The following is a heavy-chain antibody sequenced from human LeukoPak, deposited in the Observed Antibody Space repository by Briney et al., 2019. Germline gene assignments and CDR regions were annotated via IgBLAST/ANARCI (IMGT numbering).Heavy chain of an antibody. J-gene: IGHJ4*02. CDR3: ARGGAGYAFDY. CDR1: GFTVSTNY. Sequence: GGSLRLSCAASGFTVSTNYMSWVRQAPGKGLEWVSVISSGGTPYYADSVKGRFTISRDSSENTLYLQIHSLRAEDTAVYYCARGGAGYAFDYWGQGTLVTVSS. D-gene: IGHD5-12*01. V-gene: IGHV3-66*02. CDR2: ISSGGTP.